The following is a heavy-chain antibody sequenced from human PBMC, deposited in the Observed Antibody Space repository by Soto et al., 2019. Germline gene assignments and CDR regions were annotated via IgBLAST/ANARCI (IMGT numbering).Heavy chain of an antibody. CDR3: ARDTAPYDFWSGPFDY. CDR1: GGTFSSYA. D-gene: IGHD3-3*01. J-gene: IGHJ4*02. Sequence: GASVKVSCKASGGTFSSYAISWVRQAPGQGLEWMGGIIPIFGTANYAQKFQGRVTITADESTSTAYMELSSLRSEDTAVYYCARDTAPYDFWSGPFDYWGQGTLVTVSS. CDR2: IIPIFGTA. V-gene: IGHV1-69*13.